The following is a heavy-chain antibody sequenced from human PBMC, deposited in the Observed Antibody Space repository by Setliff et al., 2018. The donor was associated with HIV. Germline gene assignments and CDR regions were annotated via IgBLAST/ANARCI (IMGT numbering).Heavy chain of an antibody. J-gene: IGHJ4*02. CDR1: GFTFSSYA. Sequence: GGSLRLSCSASGFTFSSYAMHWVRQAPGEGLEWVAVISYDGINKYYADSVKGRFTISRDNSKNTLYLQMNSLRVEDTAIYYCAKAPGWLFLSHYWGQGTLVTVSS. D-gene: IGHD3-22*01. CDR3: AKAPGWLFLSHY. CDR2: ISYDGINK. V-gene: IGHV3-30*04.